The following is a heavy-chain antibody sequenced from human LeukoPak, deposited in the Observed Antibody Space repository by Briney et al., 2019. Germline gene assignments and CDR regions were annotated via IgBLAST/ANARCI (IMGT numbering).Heavy chain of an antibody. CDR1: GFTFSSYS. CDR2: TSSSSSYI. Sequence: GGSLRLSCAASGFTFSSYSMNWVRQAPGKGLEWVSSTSSSSSYIYYADSVKGRFTISRDNAKNSLYLQMNSLRAEDTAVYYCARVGGYDSSGYYYGRDAFDIWGQGTMVTVSS. V-gene: IGHV3-21*01. CDR3: ARVGGYDSSGYYYGRDAFDI. D-gene: IGHD3-22*01. J-gene: IGHJ3*02.